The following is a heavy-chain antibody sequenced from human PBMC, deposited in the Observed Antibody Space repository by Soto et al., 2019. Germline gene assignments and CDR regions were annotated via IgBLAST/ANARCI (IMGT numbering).Heavy chain of an antibody. Sequence: QVQLQESGPGLVKPSQTLSLTCTVSGGSISSGGHYWSWIRQHPGKGLEWIGYIYYSGSTYYNPSLKSRVTISVDTSKDQFSLKLSSVTAADTAVYYCATLHYNSSWYGSDYWGQGTLVTVSS. CDR2: IYYSGST. D-gene: IGHD6-13*01. V-gene: IGHV4-31*03. J-gene: IGHJ4*02. CDR3: ATLHYNSSWYGSDY. CDR1: GGSISSGGHY.